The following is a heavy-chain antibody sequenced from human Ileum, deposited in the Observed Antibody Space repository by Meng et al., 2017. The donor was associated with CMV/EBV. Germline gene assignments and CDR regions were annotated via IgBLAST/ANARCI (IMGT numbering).Heavy chain of an antibody. Sequence: LSLTCAASGFTFSNYEMNWVRQVPGRGLEWLSYITGDSSSIYYADSVKGRFTISRDNSKNSLYLQMNGLRDEDTAIYYCARARATTPGMNWFDPWGQGTLVTVSS. CDR3: ARARATTPGMNWFDP. V-gene: IGHV3-48*03. CDR2: ITGDSSSI. CDR1: GFTFSNYE. D-gene: IGHD1-1*01. J-gene: IGHJ5*02.